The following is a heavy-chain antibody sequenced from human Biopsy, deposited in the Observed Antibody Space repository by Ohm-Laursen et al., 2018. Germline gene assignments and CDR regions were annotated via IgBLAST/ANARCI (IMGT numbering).Heavy chain of an antibody. CDR3: ATGPYYDTRFYYNVRPFDY. CDR1: GYSLTELS. Sequence: EASVKVSCKVSGYSLTELSMHWVRQAPGQGLEWMGGFAPENGGIVYSQKFQGRVTMTEDTSTSTAYMEVTSLRSDDTAVYYCATGPYYDTRFYYNVRPFDYWGLGTLVTVSS. V-gene: IGHV1-24*01. CDR2: FAPENGGI. J-gene: IGHJ4*02. D-gene: IGHD3-10*01.